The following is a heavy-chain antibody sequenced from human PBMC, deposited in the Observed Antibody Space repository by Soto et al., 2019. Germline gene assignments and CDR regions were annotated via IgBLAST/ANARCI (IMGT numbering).Heavy chain of an antibody. Sequence: QVQLVESGGGVVQPGRSLRLSCAASGFTFSSYGMHWVRQAPGKGLEWVAVISYDGSNKYYADSVKGRFTISRDNSKNTLYLQMNSLRAEDTAVYYCAKDIGSTGCYSSATLDYWGQGTLVTVSS. CDR3: AKDIGSTGCYSSATLDY. CDR2: ISYDGSNK. CDR1: GFTFSSYG. D-gene: IGHD2-15*01. J-gene: IGHJ4*02. V-gene: IGHV3-30*18.